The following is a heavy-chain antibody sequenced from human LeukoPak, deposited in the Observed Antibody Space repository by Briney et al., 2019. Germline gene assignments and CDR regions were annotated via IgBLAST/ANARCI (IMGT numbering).Heavy chain of an antibody. D-gene: IGHD6-19*01. CDR1: GFTFSSYA. J-gene: IGHJ4*02. CDR2: ISGSGGST. CDR3: AKGKSVAGIFDY. V-gene: IGHV3-23*01. Sequence: PGGSLRLSCAASGFTFSSYAMSWVRQAPGKGLEWVSAISGSGGSTYYADSVKGRFTISRDNSKNTLYLEMNSLRADDTAVYYCAKGKSVAGIFDYWGQGTLVTVSS.